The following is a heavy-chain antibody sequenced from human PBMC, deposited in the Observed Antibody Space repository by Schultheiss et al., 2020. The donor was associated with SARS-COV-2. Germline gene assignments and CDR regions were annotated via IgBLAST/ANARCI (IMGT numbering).Heavy chain of an antibody. CDR2: ISSTCSTI. J-gene: IGHJ4*02. Sequence: GGSLRLSCAASGFTFSDYYMSWIRQAPGKGLEWVSYISSTCSTIYYAASVKGRFTISRDNAKNSLYLQMNSLRAEDTAVYYCALRGLRGYSYGYFDYWGQGTLVTVSS. V-gene: IGHV3-11*01. CDR1: GFTFSDYY. CDR3: ALRGLRGYSYGYFDY. D-gene: IGHD5-18*01.